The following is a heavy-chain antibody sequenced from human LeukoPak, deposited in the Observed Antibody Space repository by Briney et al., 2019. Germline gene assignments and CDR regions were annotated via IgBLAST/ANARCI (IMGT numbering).Heavy chain of an antibody. J-gene: IGHJ3*02. CDR3: ARDMIVETDVAFDI. V-gene: IGHV3-21*01. Sequence: GGSLRLSCAASGFTFSSYSMNWVRQAPGKGLEWVSSISSSSSYICYADSVKGRFTISRDNAKNSLYLQMNSLRAEDTAVYYCARDMIVETDVAFDIWGQGTMVTVSS. CDR1: GFTFSSYS. D-gene: IGHD3-22*01. CDR2: ISSSSSYI.